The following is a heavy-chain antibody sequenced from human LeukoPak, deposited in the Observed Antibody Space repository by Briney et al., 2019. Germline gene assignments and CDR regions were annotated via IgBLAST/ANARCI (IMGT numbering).Heavy chain of an antibody. CDR2: IYSGGST. V-gene: IGHV3-66*02. Sequence: GGSLRLSCAASGFTVSSNYMSWVRQAPGKGLEWVSVIYSGGSTYYADSVKGRFTISRDNSKSTLYLQMNSLRAEDTAVYYCARGSHYDILTGYPYFDYWGQGTLVTVSS. J-gene: IGHJ4*02. D-gene: IGHD3-9*01. CDR1: GFTVSSNY. CDR3: ARGSHYDILTGYPYFDY.